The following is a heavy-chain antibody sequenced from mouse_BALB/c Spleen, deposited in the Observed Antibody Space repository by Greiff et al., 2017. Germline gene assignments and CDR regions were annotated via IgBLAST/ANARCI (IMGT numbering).Heavy chain of an antibody. D-gene: IGHD2-4*01. CDR2: ISYDGSN. CDR3: ARSYYDYAFAY. J-gene: IGHJ3*01. Sequence: VQLQQSGPGLVKPSQSLSLTCSVTGYSITSGYYWNWIRQFPGNQLEWMGYISYDGSNNYNPSLKNRISITRDTSKNQFFLKLNSVTTEDTATYYCARSYYDYAFAYWGQGTLVTVSA. V-gene: IGHV3-6*02. CDR1: GYSITSGYY.